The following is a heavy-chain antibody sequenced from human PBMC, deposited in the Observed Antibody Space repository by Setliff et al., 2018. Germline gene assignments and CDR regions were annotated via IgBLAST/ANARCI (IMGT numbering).Heavy chain of an antibody. J-gene: IGHJ5*02. D-gene: IGHD4-17*01. CDR3: ARDSYGDNLPYNWFAP. Sequence: SVKVSCKASGGTFSSKAISWVRQAPGQGLEWMGGFIPSFGTANYAQKFQGRLTITADESTSTAYMELNSLRYEDTAIYYCARDSYGDNLPYNWFAPWGQGILVTVSS. V-gene: IGHV1-69*13. CDR2: FIPSFGTA. CDR1: GGTFSSKA.